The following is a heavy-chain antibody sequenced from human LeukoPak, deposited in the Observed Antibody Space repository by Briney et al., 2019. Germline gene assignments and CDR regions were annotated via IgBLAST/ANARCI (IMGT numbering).Heavy chain of an antibody. CDR2: IYSRGST. CDR3: ARAESGSYGTFDI. D-gene: IGHD1-26*01. V-gene: IGHV4-39*07. Sequence: SETLSLTCIVSGGSISSSNYYWGWIRQSPGKGLEWIGSIYSRGSTYYNPSLKSRVIVSSDMSKNQFSLMLNSVTAADTAVYYCARAESGSYGTFDIWGQGTMVTVSS. CDR1: GGSISSSNYY. J-gene: IGHJ3*02.